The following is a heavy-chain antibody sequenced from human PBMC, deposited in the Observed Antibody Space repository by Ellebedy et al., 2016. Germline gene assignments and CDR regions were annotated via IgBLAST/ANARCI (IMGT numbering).Heavy chain of an antibody. CDR1: GYTFTSYD. Sequence: ASVKVSXXASGYTFTSYDINWVRQATGQGLEWMGWISAYNGNTNYAQKLQGRVTMTTDTSTSTAYMELRSLRSDDTAVYYCARTERDYDILTGYYSLWGQGTLVTVSS. D-gene: IGHD3-9*01. J-gene: IGHJ4*02. CDR2: ISAYNGNT. CDR3: ARTERDYDILTGYYSL. V-gene: IGHV1-18*01.